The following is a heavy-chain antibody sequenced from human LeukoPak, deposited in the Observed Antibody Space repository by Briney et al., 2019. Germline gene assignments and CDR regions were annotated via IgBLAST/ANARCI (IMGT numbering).Heavy chain of an antibody. CDR3: GRFGYVAGIDL. CDR1: GFSFNSYW. V-gene: IGHV3-7*01. CDR2: IDPAGTDT. J-gene: IGHJ4*02. D-gene: IGHD6-19*01. Sequence: GGSLRLSCAASGFSFNSYWMTWVRQPPGRGLEWLANIDPAGTDTYYGDPVKGRFTISRDNAKNLVYLQMNTLRAEDTAVYSCGRFGYVAGIDLWGQGTLVTVSS.